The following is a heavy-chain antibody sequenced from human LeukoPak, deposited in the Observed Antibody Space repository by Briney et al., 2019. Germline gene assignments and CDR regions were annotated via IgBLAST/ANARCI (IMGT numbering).Heavy chain of an antibody. CDR3: ARDRRGLDY. Sequence: ASVKVSCKASGYTFTSYYMHWGRQAPGQGLEWMGRINPSGGSTSYAKKFKGRVTMTRDMSTSTVYMELSSLRSEDTAVYYCARDRRGLDYWGQGTLVTVSS. CDR2: INPSGGST. D-gene: IGHD3-10*01. J-gene: IGHJ4*02. V-gene: IGHV1-46*01. CDR1: GYTFTSYY.